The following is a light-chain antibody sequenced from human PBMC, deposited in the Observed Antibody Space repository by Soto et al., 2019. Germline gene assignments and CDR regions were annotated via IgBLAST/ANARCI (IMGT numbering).Light chain of an antibody. CDR3: SSYTNKNYVI. V-gene: IGLV2-14*01. CDR1: SSDIGDYDY. CDR2: EVT. Sequence: QSVLTQPASMSGSPGQSITISCSGTSSDIGDYDYVSWYQHHPGKAPKLIIYEVTDRPSGVYNRFSGSKSGNTASLTISGLQAEDEADYYCSSYTNKNYVIFGGGTKVTVL. J-gene: IGLJ2*01.